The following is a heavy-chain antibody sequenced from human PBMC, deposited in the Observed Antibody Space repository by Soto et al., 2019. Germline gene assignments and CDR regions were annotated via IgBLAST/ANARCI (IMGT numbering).Heavy chain of an antibody. CDR1: GYSFTSYW. Sequence: GESLKISCKGSGYSFTSYWIGWVRQMPGKGLEWMGIIYPGDSDTRYSPSFQGQVTISADKSISTAYLQWSSLKASDTAMYYCARLGLSSVYGGNSRGYYYYGMDVWGQGTTVTVSS. V-gene: IGHV5-51*01. CDR3: ARLGLSSVYGGNSRGYYYYGMDV. D-gene: IGHD3-16*02. J-gene: IGHJ6*02. CDR2: IYPGDSDT.